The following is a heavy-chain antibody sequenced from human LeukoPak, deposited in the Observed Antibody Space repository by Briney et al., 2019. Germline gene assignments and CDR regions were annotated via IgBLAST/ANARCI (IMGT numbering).Heavy chain of an antibody. V-gene: IGHV3-73*01. D-gene: IGHD1-26*01. CDR3: ARRLSGSYFFDY. CDR1: GFTFSGSA. J-gene: IGHJ4*02. Sequence: PGGCLRLSCAASGFTFSGSAMHWVRQASGKGLEWVGRIRSKTNHYATAYAASLKGRFNISRDDSKNTAYLQMNSLKTEDTAVYYCARRLSGSYFFDYWGQGTLVTVSS. CDR2: IRSKTNHYAT.